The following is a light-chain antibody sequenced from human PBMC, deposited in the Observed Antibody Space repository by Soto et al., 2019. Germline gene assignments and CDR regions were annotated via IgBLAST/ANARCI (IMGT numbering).Light chain of an antibody. CDR3: QQSYSSVRT. J-gene: IGKJ1*01. CDR2: TAS. V-gene: IGKV1-39*01. CDR1: HTINIY. Sequence: DIQMTQSPSSLSASVGDGVTIACRSSHTINIYLNWYQQKPGQAPKLLIHTASTVHSGVPSRFSGSGSGTDFTLTINNLQPEDFATYYCQQSYSSVRTFGQGTKVEL.